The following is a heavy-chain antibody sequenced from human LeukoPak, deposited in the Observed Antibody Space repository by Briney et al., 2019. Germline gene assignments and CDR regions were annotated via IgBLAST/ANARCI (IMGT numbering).Heavy chain of an antibody. Sequence: GGSLRLSCAASGFTFSSYGMHWVRQAPGKGLVWVAFIRYDGSNKYYADSVKARFTISRDNSKNTLYLQMNSLRAEDTAVYYFAKDYSAPEVGALDYWGQGTLVTVSS. CDR3: AKDYSAPEVGALDY. CDR1: GFTFSSYG. CDR2: IRYDGSNK. J-gene: IGHJ4*02. V-gene: IGHV3-30*02. D-gene: IGHD1-26*01.